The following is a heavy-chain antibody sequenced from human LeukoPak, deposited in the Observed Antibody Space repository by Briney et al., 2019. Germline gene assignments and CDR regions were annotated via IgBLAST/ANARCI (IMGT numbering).Heavy chain of an antibody. CDR2: ISYAENNK. D-gene: IGHD6-19*01. CDR1: GFTFSSYA. Sequence: GRSLRLSCAASGFTFSSYAMHWVRQAPGKGLEWVAVISYAENNKYYADSVKGRFTISRDNSKNTPYLQMNSLRAEDTAVYYCARTTSSGWYGMDVWGQGTTVTVSS. V-gene: IGHV3-30-3*01. CDR3: ARTTSSGWYGMDV. J-gene: IGHJ6*02.